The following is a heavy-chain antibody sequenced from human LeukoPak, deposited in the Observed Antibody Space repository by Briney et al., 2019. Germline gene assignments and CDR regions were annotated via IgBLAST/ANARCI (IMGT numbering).Heavy chain of an antibody. CDR3: ARAPPIVLMVYAVGGADLDY. CDR2: ISAYNGNT. CDR1: GYTFTSYY. D-gene: IGHD2-8*01. J-gene: IGHJ4*02. V-gene: IGHV1-18*04. Sequence: PGASVKVSCKASGYTFTSYYMHWVRQAPGQGLEWMGWISAYNGNTNYAQKLQGRVTMTTDTSTSTAYMELRSLRSDDTAVYYCARAPPIVLMVYAVGGADLDYWGQGTLVTVSS.